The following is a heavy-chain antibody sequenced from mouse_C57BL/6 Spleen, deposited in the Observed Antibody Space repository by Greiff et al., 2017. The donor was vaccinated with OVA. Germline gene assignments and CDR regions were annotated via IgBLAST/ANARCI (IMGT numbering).Heavy chain of an antibody. J-gene: IGHJ3*01. CDR1: GYTFTSYW. D-gene: IGHD2-1*01. Sequence: QVQLQQPGAELVKPGASVKLSCKASGYTFTSYWMHWVKQRPGQGLEWIGMIRPNSGSTNYNEKFKSRATLTVDKSSSTAYMQLSSLTSEDAVVYYCARSLYGNPFAYWGQGTLVTVSA. V-gene: IGHV1-64*01. CDR2: IRPNSGST. CDR3: ARSLYGNPFAY.